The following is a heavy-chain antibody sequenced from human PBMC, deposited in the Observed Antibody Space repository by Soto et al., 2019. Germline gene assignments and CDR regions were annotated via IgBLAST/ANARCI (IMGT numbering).Heavy chain of an antibody. CDR1: GFTFSSYS. D-gene: IGHD3-3*01. V-gene: IGHV3-48*01. J-gene: IGHJ6*03. CDR2: ISSSGTII. Sequence: EVQLVESGGGLVQPGGSLRLSCAASGFTFSSYSMNWVRQAPGKGLEWVSFISSSGTIIYYADSVKGRFTISRDNAKNSLYLQMNSLRAEDTAVYYCARIGFYDFWSGYESPMDVWGKGTTVTVSS. CDR3: ARIGFYDFWSGYESPMDV.